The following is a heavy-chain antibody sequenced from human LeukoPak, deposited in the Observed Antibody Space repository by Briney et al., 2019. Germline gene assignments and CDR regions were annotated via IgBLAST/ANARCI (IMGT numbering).Heavy chain of an antibody. CDR1: GFTFSSYW. D-gene: IGHD5-24*01. J-gene: IGHJ4*02. CDR2: IKQDGREQ. Sequence: PGGSLRLSCRASGFTFSSYWMSWVRQAPGKGLEWVANIKQDGREQYYVDSVKGRFTISRDNAKNSLYLQMSSLRAEDTAVYFCARALLGDGDNSGYWGQGTLVTVSS. V-gene: IGHV3-7*01. CDR3: ARALLGDGDNSGY.